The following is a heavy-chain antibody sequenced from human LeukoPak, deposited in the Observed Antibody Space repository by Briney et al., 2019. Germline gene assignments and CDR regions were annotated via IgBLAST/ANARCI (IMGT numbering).Heavy chain of an antibody. Sequence: KPSETLSLTCAVYGGSFSGYYWSWIRQPPGKGLEWIGEINHSGSTNYNPSLKSRVTISVDTSKNQFSLKLSSVTAADTAAYYCASSVLRRGDYWGQGTLVTVSS. CDR3: ASSVLRRGDY. CDR2: INHSGST. J-gene: IGHJ4*02. D-gene: IGHD3-16*01. CDR1: GGSFSGYY. V-gene: IGHV4-34*01.